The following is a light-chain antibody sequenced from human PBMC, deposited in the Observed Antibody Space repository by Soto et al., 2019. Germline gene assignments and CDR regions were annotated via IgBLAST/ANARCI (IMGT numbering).Light chain of an antibody. CDR3: SSYTTSSTQV. Sequence: QSALTQPASVSGSPGQSITISCTGTSSDVGYYNYVSWYQHHPGKVPKLMIYEVSNRPSGVSNRFSGSKSGNTASLTISGLKAEDEGDYYCSSYTTSSTQVFGGGTKVTVL. CDR2: EVS. V-gene: IGLV2-14*01. J-gene: IGLJ3*02. CDR1: SSDVGYYNY.